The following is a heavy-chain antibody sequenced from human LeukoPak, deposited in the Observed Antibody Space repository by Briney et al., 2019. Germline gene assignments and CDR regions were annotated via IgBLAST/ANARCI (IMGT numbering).Heavy chain of an antibody. CDR3: ARDPGKLMVRGPNGY. CDR2: ISAYNGNT. CDR1: GYTFTSYG. J-gene: IGHJ4*02. Sequence: GASVKVSCKASGYTFTSYGISWVRQAPGQGLEWMGWISAYNGNTNYAQKLQGRVTMTTDTSTSTAYMELRSLRSDDTAVYYCARDPGKLMVRGPNGYWGQGTLVTVSS. V-gene: IGHV1-18*01. D-gene: IGHD3-10*01.